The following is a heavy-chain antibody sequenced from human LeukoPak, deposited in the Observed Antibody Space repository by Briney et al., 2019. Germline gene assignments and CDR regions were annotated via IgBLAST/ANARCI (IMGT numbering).Heavy chain of an antibody. J-gene: IGHJ1*01. Sequence: GGSLRLSCAASGFTFSSYAMSWVRQAPGKGLEWVSAISGSGGSTYYADSVKGRFTISRDNSKNTLYLQMNSLRAEDTAVYYCAKDIDSAGYSSSLDFQHWGQGTLVTVSS. V-gene: IGHV3-23*01. CDR3: AKDIDSAGYSSSLDFQH. CDR2: ISGSGGST. D-gene: IGHD6-19*01. CDR1: GFTFSSYA.